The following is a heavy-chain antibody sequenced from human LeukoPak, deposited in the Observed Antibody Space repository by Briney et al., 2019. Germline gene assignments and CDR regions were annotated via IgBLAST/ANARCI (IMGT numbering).Heavy chain of an antibody. Sequence: GGSLRLSCAASAFTFSSYAMYWVRQAPGKGLVWVSRITNDGRSTTYADSVKGRFTISRDNAKNMLYLQVNSLRAEDTAVYYCARDWRLLWFGELYFYYYGMDVWGQGTTVTVSS. CDR1: AFTFSSYA. V-gene: IGHV3-74*01. CDR3: ARDWRLLWFGELYFYYYGMDV. J-gene: IGHJ6*02. D-gene: IGHD3-10*01. CDR2: ITNDGRST.